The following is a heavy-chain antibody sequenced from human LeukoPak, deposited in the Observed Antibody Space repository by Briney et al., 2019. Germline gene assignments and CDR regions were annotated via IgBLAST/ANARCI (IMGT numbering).Heavy chain of an antibody. D-gene: IGHD3-10*01. Sequence: GASVKGSCKASVYTFTSYYMHWVRQAPVQGREWMGIINPSGGSTSYAQKFQGRVTMTRDTSTSTVYMELSSLRSEDTAVYYCARLMVRGVSPCGMDVWGQGTTVTVSS. CDR3: ARLMVRGVSPCGMDV. CDR2: INPSGGST. J-gene: IGHJ6*02. CDR1: VYTFTSYY. V-gene: IGHV1-46*01.